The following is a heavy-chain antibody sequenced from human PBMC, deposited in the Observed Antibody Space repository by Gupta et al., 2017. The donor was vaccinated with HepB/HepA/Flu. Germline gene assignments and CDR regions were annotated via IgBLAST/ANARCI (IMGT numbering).Heavy chain of an antibody. CDR2: IIGSGTST. V-gene: IGHV3-23*01. CDR3: AKLLYCNNPSCD. CDR1: GLTFSSYA. J-gene: IGHJ4*02. Sequence: EVQLLESGGGLVHPGGSLRLSCVVSGLTFSSYAMTWVRQAPGKGLEWVSSIIGSGTSTYYADSVKGRFTISRDNSKNTLYLEMNSLRAEDTAIYYCAKLLYCNNPSCDWGQGTLVTVSS. D-gene: IGHD2-2*01.